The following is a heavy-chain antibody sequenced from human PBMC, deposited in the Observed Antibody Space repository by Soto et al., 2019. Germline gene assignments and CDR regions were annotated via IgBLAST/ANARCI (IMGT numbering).Heavy chain of an antibody. D-gene: IGHD5-12*01. J-gene: IGHJ6*02. CDR1: GFTFRNYG. V-gene: IGHV3-30*03. CDR3: ARDWNQYSTYRFYYGMAV. Sequence: QVQLVETGGGLVQPGRSLRLSCAASGFTFRNYGIYWVRQAPGKGLEWVAVISYDGRNKGYADSVKGRFTISRDNSKETADLQMNSLRVEDTAMYYCARDWNQYSTYRFYYGMAVWGQGTSVTVSS. CDR2: ISYDGRNK.